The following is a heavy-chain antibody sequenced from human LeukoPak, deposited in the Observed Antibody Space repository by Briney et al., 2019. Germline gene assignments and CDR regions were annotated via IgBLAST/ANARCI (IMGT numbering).Heavy chain of an antibody. Sequence: GGSLRLSCAASGFTVSSNYMSWVRQAPGKGLEWVSVIYSGGSTYYADSAKGRFTISSDKSKNTLYLQMNSLRAEDTAVYYCARDPRGDYYYYGMDVWGQGTTVTVSS. CDR3: ARDPRGDYYYYGMDV. V-gene: IGHV3-66*02. CDR1: GFTVSSNY. J-gene: IGHJ6*02. D-gene: IGHD1-26*01. CDR2: IYSGGST.